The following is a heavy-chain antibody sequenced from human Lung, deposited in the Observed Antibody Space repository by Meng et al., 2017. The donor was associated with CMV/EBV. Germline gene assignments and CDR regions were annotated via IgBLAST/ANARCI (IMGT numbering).Heavy chain of an antibody. CDR1: GFTFSSYA. CDR2: ISGSGGST. Sequence: GESLKISCAASGFTFSSYAMSWVRQAPGKGLKWVSAISGSGGSTYYADSVKGRFTISRDNSKNTLYLQMNSLRAEDTAVYYCAKAYSSSSVGTNRGFDYWGQGTLVTVSS. D-gene: IGHD6-6*01. V-gene: IGHV3-23*01. J-gene: IGHJ4*02. CDR3: AKAYSSSSVGTNRGFDY.